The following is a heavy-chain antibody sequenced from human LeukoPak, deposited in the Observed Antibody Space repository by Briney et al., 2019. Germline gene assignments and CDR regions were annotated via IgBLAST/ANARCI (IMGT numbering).Heavy chain of an antibody. J-gene: IGHJ6*02. V-gene: IGHV3-30-3*01. CDR3: ARDGYCSGGSCSYYYYYGMDV. CDR1: GFTFSSYA. CDR2: VSYDGSNK. D-gene: IGHD2-15*01. Sequence: PGRSLRLSCAASGFTFSSYAMYWVRQAPGKGLEWVAVVSYDGSNKYYADSVKGRFTISRDNSKNTLYLQMNSLRAEDTAVYYCARDGYCSGGSCSYYYYYGMDVWGQGTTVTVSS.